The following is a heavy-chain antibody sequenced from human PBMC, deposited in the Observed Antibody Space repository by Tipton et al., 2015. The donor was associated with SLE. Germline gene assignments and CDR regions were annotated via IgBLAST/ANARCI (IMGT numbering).Heavy chain of an antibody. CDR2: KYISGPS. CDR1: GDSVTSGLYY. J-gene: IGHJ6*03. CDR3: ARASAAASSNMDV. D-gene: IGHD6-13*01. Sequence: TLSLTCSVSGDSVTSGLYYWSWIRQAAGKGLKWIGRKYISGPSNHNPSLKSRVTISVDTSKNEFSLKLDSVTAADTAVYYCARASAAASSNMDVWGKGTTVTVSS. V-gene: IGHV4-61*02.